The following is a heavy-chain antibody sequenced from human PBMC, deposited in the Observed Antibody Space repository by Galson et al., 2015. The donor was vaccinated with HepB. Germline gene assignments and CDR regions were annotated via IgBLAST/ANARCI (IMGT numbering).Heavy chain of an antibody. CDR1: GYTFSSYW. J-gene: IGHJ6*02. Sequence: QSGAEVTKPGESLKISCKGSGYTFSSYWIAWVRQMPGKGLEWMAIIYPGDSDTRYSPSFQGHVTTSADKSIGTAYLHWSSLKASDTATYYCARLNSYVYEVHYGIDVWGQGTTVTVSS. CDR3: ARLNSYVYEVHYGIDV. D-gene: IGHD3-16*01. V-gene: IGHV5-51*01. CDR2: IYPGDSDT.